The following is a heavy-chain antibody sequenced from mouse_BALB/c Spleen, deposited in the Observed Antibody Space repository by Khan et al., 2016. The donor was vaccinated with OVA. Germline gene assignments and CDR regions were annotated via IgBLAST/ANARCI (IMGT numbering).Heavy chain of an antibody. J-gene: IGHJ2*01. CDR2: IDPANDNS. Sequence: VRLQQSGAELVKPGASVKLSCTASGFNIKDTHMHWVKQRPEQGLEWIGRIDPANDNSKYDPRFQGKATITADTSSNTAHLHLSSLTSEDTAVYYCAPAGTGDYFDYWGQGTTLTVSS. CDR3: APAGTGDYFDY. D-gene: IGHD4-1*01. CDR1: GFNIKDTH. V-gene: IGHV14-3*02.